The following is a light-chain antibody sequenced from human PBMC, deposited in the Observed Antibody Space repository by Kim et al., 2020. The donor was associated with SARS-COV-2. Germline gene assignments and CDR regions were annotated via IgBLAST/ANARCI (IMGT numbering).Light chain of an antibody. J-gene: IGLJ3*02. CDR3: ATWDDSLSGWV. Sequence: ELTQPPSASGTPGQRVTISCSGSSSNIGTNYVYWYQQLPGTAPKLLIYKNNQRSSGVPDRFSGSKSGTSASLAISGLRSEDEADYYCATWDDSLSGWVFGGGTKLTVL. CDR1: SSNIGTNY. V-gene: IGLV1-47*01. CDR2: KNN.